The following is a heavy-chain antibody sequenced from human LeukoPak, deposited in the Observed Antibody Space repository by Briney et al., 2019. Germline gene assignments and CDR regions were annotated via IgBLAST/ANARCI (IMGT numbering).Heavy chain of an antibody. D-gene: IGHD3-3*01. Sequence: ASVKVSCKASEYTFTDYYIHWVRQAPGQGLEWMGRINPNSGVTRYAQKFQGRVTMTGDTSISTAYMELSRLGSDDTAVYYCARSIGLTIFPLVRYYMDVWGKGTTVTVSS. V-gene: IGHV1-2*06. CDR2: INPNSGVT. CDR3: ARSIGLTIFPLVRYYMDV. J-gene: IGHJ6*03. CDR1: EYTFTDYY.